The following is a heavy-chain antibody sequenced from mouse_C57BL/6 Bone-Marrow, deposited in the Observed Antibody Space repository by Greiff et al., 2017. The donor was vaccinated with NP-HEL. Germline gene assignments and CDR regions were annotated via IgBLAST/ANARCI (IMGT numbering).Heavy chain of an antibody. D-gene: IGHD1-1*01. CDR1: GYAFSSYW. Sequence: QVHVKQSGAELVKPGASVKISCKASGYAFSSYWMNWVKQRPGKGLEWIGQIYPGDGDTNYNGKFKGKATLTADKSSSTAYMQLSSLTSEDSAVYFCARGGDYYGSTPWFAYWGQGTLVTVSA. CDR2: IYPGDGDT. CDR3: ARGGDYYGSTPWFAY. J-gene: IGHJ3*01. V-gene: IGHV1-80*01.